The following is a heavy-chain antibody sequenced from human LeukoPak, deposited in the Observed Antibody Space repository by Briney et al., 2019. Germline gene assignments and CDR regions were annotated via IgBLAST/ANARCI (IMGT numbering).Heavy chain of an antibody. Sequence: GGSLRLSCAASGFTFSSYSMNWVRQAPGKGLEWVSVIYSGGSTYYADSVKGRFTISRDNSKNTLYLQMNSLRAEDTAAYYCARGLYSGYVGYWGQGTLVTVSS. D-gene: IGHD5-12*01. CDR2: IYSGGST. V-gene: IGHV3-53*01. CDR1: GFTFSSYS. J-gene: IGHJ4*02. CDR3: ARGLYSGYVGY.